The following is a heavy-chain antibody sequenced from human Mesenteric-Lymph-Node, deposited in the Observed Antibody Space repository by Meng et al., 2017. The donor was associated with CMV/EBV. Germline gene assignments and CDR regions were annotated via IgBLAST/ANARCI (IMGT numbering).Heavy chain of an antibody. CDR3: AKDLGLERPFDY. D-gene: IGHD1-1*01. CDR1: GFTFSSYW. CDR2: INSDGTST. V-gene: IGHV3-74*01. Sequence: GGSLRLSCAASGFTFSSYWMHWVRQAPGKGLVWVSRINSDGTSTSYADSVKGRFTISRDNAKNTLYLQMNSLRAEDTAVYYCAKDLGLERPFDYWGQGTLVTVSS. J-gene: IGHJ4*02.